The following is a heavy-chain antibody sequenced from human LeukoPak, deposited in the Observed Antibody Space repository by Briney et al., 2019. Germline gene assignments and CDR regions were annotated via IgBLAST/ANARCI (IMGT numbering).Heavy chain of an antibody. J-gene: IGHJ6*03. D-gene: IGHD6-13*01. CDR2: IIPIFGTA. Sequence: GSSVKVSCKASGGTFSSYAISWVRQAPGQGLEWMGGIIPIFGTANYAQKFQGRVTITADESTSTAYMELSSLRSEDTAVYYCARASRTYSSSWYKYYYYMDVWGKGTTVTISS. CDR1: GGTFSSYA. CDR3: ARASRTYSSSWYKYYYYMDV. V-gene: IGHV1-69*01.